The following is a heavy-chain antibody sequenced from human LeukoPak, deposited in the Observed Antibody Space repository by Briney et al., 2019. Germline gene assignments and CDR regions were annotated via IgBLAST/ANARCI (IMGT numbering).Heavy chain of an antibody. J-gene: IGHJ4*02. D-gene: IGHD3-10*01. Sequence: GGSLRLSCAASGFTFSDYYMSWIRQAPGKGLEWVSYISSSSSYTNYADSVKGRFTISRDNSKNTLYLQMNNLRAEDTAVYYCAKGGRGTYYSDSWGQGTLVTVSS. CDR3: AKGGRGTYYSDS. CDR2: ISSSSSYT. CDR1: GFTFSDYY. V-gene: IGHV3-11*05.